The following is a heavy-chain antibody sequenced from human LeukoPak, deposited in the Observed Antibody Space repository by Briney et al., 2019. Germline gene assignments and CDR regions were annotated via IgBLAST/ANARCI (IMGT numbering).Heavy chain of an antibody. CDR3: ARGGLIVVVPAAMERNWFDP. D-gene: IGHD2-2*01. Sequence: GGSLRLSCAASGFTFSSYAMSWVRQAPGKGLEWVSSISSSSSYIYYADSVKGRFTISRDNAKNSLYLQMNSLRAEDTAVYYCARGGLIVVVPAAMERNWFDPWGQGTLVTVSS. CDR2: ISSSSSYI. V-gene: IGHV3-21*01. CDR1: GFTFSSYA. J-gene: IGHJ5*02.